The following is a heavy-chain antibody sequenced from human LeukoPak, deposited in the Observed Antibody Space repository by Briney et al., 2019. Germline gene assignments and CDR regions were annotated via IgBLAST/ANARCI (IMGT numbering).Heavy chain of an antibody. D-gene: IGHD1-26*01. CDR1: GYTFSSYD. CDR2: MNPNSGNT. V-gene: IGHV1-8*01. CDR3: ARAHSGSYMWFDP. J-gene: IGHJ5*02. Sequence: ASVKVSCKASGYTFSSYDINRVRQATGQGPEWMGWMNPNSGNTGYAQKFQGRVTMTMNTSINTAYMELSSVRSDDTAVYYCARAHSGSYMWFDPWGQGTLVTVSS.